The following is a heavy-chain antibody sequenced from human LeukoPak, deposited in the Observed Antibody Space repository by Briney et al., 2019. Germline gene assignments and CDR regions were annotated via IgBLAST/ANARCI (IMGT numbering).Heavy chain of an antibody. J-gene: IGHJ4*02. CDR1: GGTFSSYA. Sequence: ASVKVSCKASGGTFSSYAISWVRQAPGQGLEWMGGIIPIFGTANYAQKFQGRVTITTDESTSTAYMELSSLRSEDTAVYYCARGLSGKYYYDSSGYRFDYWGQGTLVTVSS. CDR3: ARGLSGKYYYDSSGYRFDY. D-gene: IGHD3-22*01. V-gene: IGHV1-69*05. CDR2: IIPIFGTA.